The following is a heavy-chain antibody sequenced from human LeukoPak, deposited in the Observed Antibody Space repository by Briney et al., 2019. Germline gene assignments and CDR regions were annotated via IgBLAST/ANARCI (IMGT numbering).Heavy chain of an antibody. CDR2: ISSSSSYI. J-gene: IGHJ4*02. D-gene: IGHD3-22*01. CDR1: GFTFSSYS. Sequence: PGGSLRLSCAASGFTFSSYSMNWVRQAPGKGLEWVSSISSSSSYIYCADSVKGRFTISRDNAKNSLYLQMNSLRAEDTAVYYCARSYDSSGIDYWGQGTLVTVSS. V-gene: IGHV3-21*01. CDR3: ARSYDSSGIDY.